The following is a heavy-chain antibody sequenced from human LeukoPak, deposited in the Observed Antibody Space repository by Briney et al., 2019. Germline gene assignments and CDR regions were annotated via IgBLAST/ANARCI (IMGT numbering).Heavy chain of an antibody. V-gene: IGHV3-48*02. Sequence: GGSLRLSRAASGFTFSGNGMNWVRQAPGKGLEWVSYITSKNNGMYYADSVKGRFTISRDNAKNSLGLQMNSLRDEDTAVYYCARVGYSGYDLAPFDYWGQGTLVTVSS. CDR2: ITSKNNGM. J-gene: IGHJ4*02. CDR1: GFTFSGNG. CDR3: ARVGYSGYDLAPFDY. D-gene: IGHD5-12*01.